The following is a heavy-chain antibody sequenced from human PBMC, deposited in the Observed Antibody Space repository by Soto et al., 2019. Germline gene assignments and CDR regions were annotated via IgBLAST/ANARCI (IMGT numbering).Heavy chain of an antibody. CDR2: IKQDGSEK. D-gene: IGHD2-8*01. J-gene: IGHJ4*02. Sequence: SGGSLRLSCAASGFTFSSYWMSWVRQAPGKGLEWVANIKQDGSEKYYVDSVKGRFTISRDNAKNSLYLQMNSLRAEDTAVYYCARESRRCTNGVCYFDYWGQGTLVTVSS. V-gene: IGHV3-7*01. CDR1: GFTFSSYW. CDR3: ARESRRCTNGVCYFDY.